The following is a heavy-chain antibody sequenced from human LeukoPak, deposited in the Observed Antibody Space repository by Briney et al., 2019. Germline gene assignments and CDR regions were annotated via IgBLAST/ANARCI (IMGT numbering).Heavy chain of an antibody. V-gene: IGHV3-23*01. CDR1: RFTFSSYA. CDR2: ISGSSDRT. J-gene: IGHJ4*02. CDR3: VGFDY. Sequence: GGSLRLSCAASRFTFSSYAMSWVRQAPGKGLEWVSSISGSSDRTFYADSVKGRFTISRDNSKNTLFPQMNTLRAEDTAVYYCVGFDYWGQGALVTVSS.